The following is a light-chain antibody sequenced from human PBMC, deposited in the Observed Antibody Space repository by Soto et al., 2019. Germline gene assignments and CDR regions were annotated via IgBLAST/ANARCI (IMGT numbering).Light chain of an antibody. V-gene: IGKV3-11*01. J-gene: IGKJ4*01. Sequence: EIVLTQSPATLSLSPGERATLSCRASQSVSSYLAWYQQKPGQAPRLLIYDASHRATGIPARFSGSGCGTDFTFTTSGLMPEAFADYYCQEGYNWAPTFGGGTKVEIK. CDR3: QEGYNWAPT. CDR1: QSVSSY. CDR2: DAS.